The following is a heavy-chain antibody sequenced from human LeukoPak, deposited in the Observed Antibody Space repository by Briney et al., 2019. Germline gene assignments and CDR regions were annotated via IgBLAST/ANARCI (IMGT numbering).Heavy chain of an antibody. CDR3: ARRISGYYIDH. J-gene: IGHJ4*02. CDR2: IYPGDSDT. CDR1: GYKFTSYW. D-gene: IGHD1-26*01. V-gene: IGHV5-51*01. Sequence: GESLKISCKVSGYKFTSYWIGWVRQMPGTGLEWMGIIYPGDSDTRYSPSFQGQVTISADKSISTAYLQWSSLKASDTAIYFCARRISGYYIDHWGQGTLVSVSS.